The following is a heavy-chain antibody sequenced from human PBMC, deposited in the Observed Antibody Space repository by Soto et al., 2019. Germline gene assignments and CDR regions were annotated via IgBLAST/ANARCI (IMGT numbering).Heavy chain of an antibody. Sequence: EVQLLESGGGLVQPGGSLRLSCAASGFTFSNYAMSWVRQAPGKGLEWVSAISVGGTTYYADSVKGRFTISRDNSKNTLNLQMNNLRAEGTAVYYCAKDVRNSLSSGWYGVSHWGQGTLVTVPS. D-gene: IGHD6-19*01. J-gene: IGHJ4*02. CDR2: ISVGGTT. CDR1: GFTFSNYA. V-gene: IGHV3-23*01. CDR3: AKDVRNSLSSGWYGVSH.